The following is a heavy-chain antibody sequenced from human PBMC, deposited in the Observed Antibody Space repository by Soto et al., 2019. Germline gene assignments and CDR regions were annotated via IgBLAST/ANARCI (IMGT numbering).Heavy chain of an antibody. CDR3: AKDGGRDGYSYFDY. CDR1: GFTFSSYG. V-gene: IGHV3-30*18. CDR2: ISYDGSNK. Sequence: PVGSLRLSCAASGFTFSSYGMHWVRQAPGKGLEWVAVISYDGSNKYYADSVKGRFTISRDNSKNTLYLQMNSLRAEDTAVYYCAKDGGRDGYSYFDYWGQGTLVTVSS. D-gene: IGHD5-12*01. J-gene: IGHJ4*02.